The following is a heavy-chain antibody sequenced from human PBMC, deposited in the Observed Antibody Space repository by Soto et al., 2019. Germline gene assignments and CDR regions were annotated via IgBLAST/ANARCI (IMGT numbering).Heavy chain of an antibody. Sequence: ASVKVSCKASGGTFSSYAISWVRQAPGQGLEWMGGIIPILGTANYAQKFQGRVTITADKSTSTAYMELSSLRSEDTAVYYCAGTPGSHYDFWSGPYYYGMDVWGQGTTVTVSS. D-gene: IGHD3-3*01. CDR3: AGTPGSHYDFWSGPYYYGMDV. CDR2: IIPILGTA. CDR1: GGTFSSYA. V-gene: IGHV1-69*10. J-gene: IGHJ6*02.